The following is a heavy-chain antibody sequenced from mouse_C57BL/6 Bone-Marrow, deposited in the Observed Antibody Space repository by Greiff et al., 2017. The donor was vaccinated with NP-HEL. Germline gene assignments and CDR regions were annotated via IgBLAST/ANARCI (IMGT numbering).Heavy chain of an antibody. CDR3: ARWEVTGYAMDY. CDR1: GYTFTSYW. J-gene: IGHJ4*01. Sequence: QVQLQQPGAELVKPGASVKLSCKASGYTFTSYWMHWVKQRPGQGLEWIGMIHPNSGSTNYNEKFKSKATLTVDKSSSTAYMQLSSLTSEDSAVYYCARWEVTGYAMDYWGQGTSVTVSS. V-gene: IGHV1-64*01. D-gene: IGHD2-2*01. CDR2: IHPNSGST.